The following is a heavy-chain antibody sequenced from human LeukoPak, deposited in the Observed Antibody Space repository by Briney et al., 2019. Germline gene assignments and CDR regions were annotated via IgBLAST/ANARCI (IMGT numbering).Heavy chain of an antibody. CDR3: ARVNQYYYDSSGRAFDI. J-gene: IGHJ3*02. D-gene: IGHD3-22*01. CDR2: INPNSGGT. Sequence: GASVKVSCKASGYTFTGYYMHRVRQAPGQGLEWMGWINPNSGGTNYAQKFQGRVTMTRDTSISTAYMELSRLRSDDTAVYYCARVNQYYYDSSGRAFDIWGQGTMVTVSS. V-gene: IGHV1-2*02. CDR1: GYTFTGYY.